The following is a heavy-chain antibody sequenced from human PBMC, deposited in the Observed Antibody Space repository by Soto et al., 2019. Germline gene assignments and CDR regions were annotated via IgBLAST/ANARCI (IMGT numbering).Heavy chain of an antibody. CDR2: IHNSGTS. J-gene: IGHJ4*02. D-gene: IGHD6-6*01. Sequence: SETLSLTCTVSGGSITSSDYHWSWTRQCTGKGLEWIGYIHNSGTSFYNPPLRGRVTVTLDTSRSQFSLTLASVTAADTAVYYCAKEERIAAPQLDYWGQGIPVTVSS. CDR1: GGSITSSDYH. V-gene: IGHV4-30-4*01. CDR3: AKEERIAAPQLDY.